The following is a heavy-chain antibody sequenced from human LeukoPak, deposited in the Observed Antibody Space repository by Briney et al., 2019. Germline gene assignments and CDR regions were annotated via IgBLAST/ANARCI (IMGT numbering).Heavy chain of an antibody. J-gene: IGHJ3*02. CDR2: IYYSGST. CDR1: GGSISSSSYY. Sequence: SETLSLTCTVSGGSISSSSYYWGWIRQPPGKGLEWIGSIYYSGSTYYNPSLKSRVTISVDTSKNQFSLKLSSVTAADTAVYYCARALYYYDSSGYYDGAYDAFDIWGQGTMVTVSS. D-gene: IGHD3-22*01. CDR3: ARALYYYDSSGYYDGAYDAFDI. V-gene: IGHV4-39*07.